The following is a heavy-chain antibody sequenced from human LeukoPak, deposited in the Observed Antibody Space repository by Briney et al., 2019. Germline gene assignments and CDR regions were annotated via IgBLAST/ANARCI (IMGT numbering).Heavy chain of an antibody. CDR2: IYTSGST. V-gene: IGHV4-4*07. Sequence: SETLSLTCTVSGGSISSYYWSWIRQPAGKGLEWIGRIYTSGSTNYNPSLKSRVTMSVDTSKNQFSLKLSSVTAADTAVYYCARGARAYYRSGLKTNRFDPWGQGTLVTVSS. D-gene: IGHD3-10*01. J-gene: IGHJ5*02. CDR3: ARGARAYYRSGLKTNRFDP. CDR1: GGSISSYY.